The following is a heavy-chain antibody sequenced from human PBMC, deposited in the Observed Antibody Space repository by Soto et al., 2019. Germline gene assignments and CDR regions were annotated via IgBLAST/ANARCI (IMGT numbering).Heavy chain of an antibody. D-gene: IGHD2-8*01. CDR1: GGSISSYY. CDR3: ERHQMEIYYYMDV. V-gene: IGHV4-59*08. Sequence: SETLSLTCTVSGGSISSYYWSWIRQPPGKGLEWIGYIYYSGSTNYNPSLKSRVTISVDTSKNQFSLKLSSVTAADTAVYYCERHQMEIYYYMDVWGKGTTVTVSS. CDR2: IYYSGST. J-gene: IGHJ6*03.